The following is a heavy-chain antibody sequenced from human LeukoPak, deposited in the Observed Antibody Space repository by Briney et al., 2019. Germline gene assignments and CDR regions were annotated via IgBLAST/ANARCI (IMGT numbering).Heavy chain of an antibody. D-gene: IGHD6-19*01. CDR3: ARYTTGHGFDF. CDR2: ISGSGGST. V-gene: IGHV3-23*01. CDR1: GFTFSSYA. J-gene: IGHJ4*02. Sequence: GGSLRLSCAASGFTFSSYAMSWVRQAPGKGLEWVSAISGSGGSTYYADSVKGRFAISRDNSRNTLYLQMNSLRAEDTAVYYCARYTTGHGFDFWGQGTLVTVSS.